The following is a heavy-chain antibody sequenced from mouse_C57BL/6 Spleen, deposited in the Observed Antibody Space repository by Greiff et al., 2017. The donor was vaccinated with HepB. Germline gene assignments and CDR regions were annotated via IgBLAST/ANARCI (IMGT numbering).Heavy chain of an antibody. J-gene: IGHJ1*03. CDR2: ISDGGSYT. V-gene: IGHV5-4*03. Sequence: EVMLVESGGGLVKPGGSLKLSCAASGFTFSSYAMSWVRQTPEKRLEWVATISDGGSYTYYPDNVKGRFTISRDNAKNNLYLQMSHLKSEDTAMYYCARAPYGTRYFDVWGTGTTVTVSS. CDR1: GFTFSSYA. D-gene: IGHD1-1*01. CDR3: ARAPYGTRYFDV.